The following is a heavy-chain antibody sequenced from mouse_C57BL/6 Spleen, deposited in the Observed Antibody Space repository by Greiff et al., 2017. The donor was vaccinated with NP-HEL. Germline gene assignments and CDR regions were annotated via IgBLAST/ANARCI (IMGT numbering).Heavy chain of an antibody. CDR2: IYPGSGST. CDR1: GYTFTSYW. V-gene: IGHV1-55*01. Sequence: QVQLQQPGSELVKPGASVKMSCKASGYTFTSYWITWVKQRPGQGLEWIGDIYPGSGSTNYNEKFKSKATLTVDTSSSTAYVQLSGLTSEDSAVYYCAKYYGSNYGFPCWGQGTLVTVST. CDR3: AKYYGSNYGFPC. J-gene: IGHJ3*01. D-gene: IGHD1-1*01.